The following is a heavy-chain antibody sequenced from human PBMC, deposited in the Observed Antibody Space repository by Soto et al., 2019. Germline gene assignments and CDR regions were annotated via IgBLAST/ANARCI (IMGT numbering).Heavy chain of an antibody. D-gene: IGHD3-16*01. J-gene: IGHJ4*02. Sequence: PSETLSLTCTVSGGSVSSGSYYWSWIRQPPGKGLEWIGYIYYSGSTNYNPSLKSRVTISVDTSKNQFSLKLSSVTAADMAVYYCARGGDYWGQGTLVTVSS. CDR3: ARGGDY. CDR2: IYYSGST. CDR1: GGSVSSGSYY. V-gene: IGHV4-61*01.